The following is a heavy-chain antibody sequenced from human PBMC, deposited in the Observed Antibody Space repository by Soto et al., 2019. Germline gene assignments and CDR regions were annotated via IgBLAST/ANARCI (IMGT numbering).Heavy chain of an antibody. Sequence: SSLKRSCKASGGSFSSYPISWVRHAPGQGLEWMGGIIPIFGTANYAQKFQGRVTITADESTSTAYMELSSLRSEDTAVYYCARVRWFGELSNYYYYGMDVWGQRTTGTVSS. J-gene: IGHJ6*02. CDR2: IIPIFGTA. CDR3: ARVRWFGELSNYYYYGMDV. V-gene: IGHV1-69*13. D-gene: IGHD3-10*01. CDR1: GGSFSSYP.